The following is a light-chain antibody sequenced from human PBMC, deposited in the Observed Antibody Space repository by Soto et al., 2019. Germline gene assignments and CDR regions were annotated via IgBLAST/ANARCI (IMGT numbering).Light chain of an antibody. V-gene: IGKV3-20*01. CDR3: QQYGTSPLFT. Sequence: EIVLTQSPGTLSLSPGERATLSCRASQSVSSSYLAWYQQKPGQAPRLLIYGASNRASGISDRFSGSGSGTEFTLTISRLEPEDFAVYYCQQYGTSPLFTFGPGTTVDLK. CDR2: GAS. J-gene: IGKJ3*01. CDR1: QSVSSSY.